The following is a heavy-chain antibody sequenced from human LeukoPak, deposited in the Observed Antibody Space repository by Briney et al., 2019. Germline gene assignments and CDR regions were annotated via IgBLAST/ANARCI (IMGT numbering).Heavy chain of an antibody. CDR1: GYTFTGYY. V-gene: IGHV1-2*04. CDR3: ARAEFYYDYVWGSYRHPNDAFDI. Sequence: ASVKVSCKASGYTFTGYYMHWVRQAPGQGLEWMGWINPNSGGTNYAQKFQGWVTMTRDTSISTAYMELSRLRSDDTAVYYCARAEFYYDYVWGSYRHPNDAFDIWGQGTMVTVSS. J-gene: IGHJ3*02. D-gene: IGHD3-16*02. CDR2: INPNSGGT.